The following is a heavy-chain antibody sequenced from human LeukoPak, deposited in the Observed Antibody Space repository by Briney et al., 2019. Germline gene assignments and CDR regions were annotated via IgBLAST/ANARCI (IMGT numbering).Heavy chain of an antibody. CDR3: ARHYGEGGRLFDWLFNI. CDR1: GASLGGSY. V-gene: IGHV4-59*08. CDR2: GHYSGTT. Sequence: PETLSLTCTVSGASLGGSYWSWLRLPPGKGLEWIGFGHYSGTTKYSTALQSRVTVSVDTSKNQISLDLRSVTAADTAIYYCARHYGEGGRLFDWLFNIWGRGTLVTVSS. D-gene: IGHD3-9*01. J-gene: IGHJ1*01.